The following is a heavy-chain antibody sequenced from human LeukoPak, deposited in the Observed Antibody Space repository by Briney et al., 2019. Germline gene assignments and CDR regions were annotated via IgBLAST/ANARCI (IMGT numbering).Heavy chain of an antibody. CDR2: IYYSGGT. CDR3: ARLRTTHDAFDI. D-gene: IGHD1-7*01. CDR1: GGSISSSRYY. J-gene: IGHJ3*02. Sequence: SSETLSLTCTVSGGSISSSRYYWGWIRQPPGERLEWIGSIYYSGGTYYNPSLKSRVTISVDTSKNQFSLKLSSVTAADTAVYYCARLRTTHDAFDIWGQGTMVTVSS. V-gene: IGHV4-39*01.